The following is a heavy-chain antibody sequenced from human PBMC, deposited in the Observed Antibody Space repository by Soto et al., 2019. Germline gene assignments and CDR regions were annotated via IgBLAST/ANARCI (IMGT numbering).Heavy chain of an antibody. CDR2: LNHDGRNT. CDR1: GFTFNDFG. Sequence: EVQLLESGGDLVQSGGSLRLSCAASGFTFNDFGMSWVRQTPGKGLEWVSTLNHDGRNTHYAASVEGRFTIPRDNSKNTLYLQMGSLRAEDTAIYYCAKDAGNEESLFDYWGRGTLVTVSS. J-gene: IGHJ4*02. V-gene: IGHV3-23*01. CDR3: AKDAGNEESLFDY.